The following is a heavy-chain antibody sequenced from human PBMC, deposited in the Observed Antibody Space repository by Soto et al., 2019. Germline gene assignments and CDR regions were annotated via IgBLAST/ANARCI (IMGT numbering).Heavy chain of an antibody. J-gene: IGHJ4*02. V-gene: IGHV3-23*01. CDR2: IGSSGYDT. CDR1: GFTFSNYA. D-gene: IGHD2-15*01. Sequence: PGGSLRLSCAASGFTFSNYAMAWVRQPPGKGLEWVSTIGSSGYDTYYANSVRGRFTISRDASKNTLFLQMDSLRVDDTAAYYCAKHDGSGSWVHCWGQGTLVTVSS. CDR3: AKHDGSGSWVHC.